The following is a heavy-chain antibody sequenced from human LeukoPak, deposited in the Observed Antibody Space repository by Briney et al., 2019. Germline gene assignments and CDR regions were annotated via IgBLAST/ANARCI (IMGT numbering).Heavy chain of an antibody. CDR3: ARGGYSSGWYGY. CDR2: ICSSSSTI. Sequence: GGSLRLSCAASGFTFSSYSMNWVRQAPGKGLEWVSYICSSSSTIYYAESVKGRFTISRDNAKNSLYLQMNSLRDEDTAVYYCARGGYSSGWYGYWGQGTLVTVSS. D-gene: IGHD6-19*01. V-gene: IGHV3-48*02. CDR1: GFTFSSYS. J-gene: IGHJ4*02.